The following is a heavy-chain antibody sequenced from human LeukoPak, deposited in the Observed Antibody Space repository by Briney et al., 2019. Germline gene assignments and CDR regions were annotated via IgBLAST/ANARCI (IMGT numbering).Heavy chain of an antibody. D-gene: IGHD6-13*01. J-gene: IGHJ4*02. CDR2: IYYSGST. Sequence: SETLSLTCTVSGGSISSYYWSWIRQPPGKGLEWIGYIYYSGSTNYNPSLKSRVTISVDTSKNQFSLKVSSVTAADTAVYYCARGSSWSYYFYYWGQGTLVTVSS. V-gene: IGHV4-59*08. CDR1: GGSISSYY. CDR3: ARGSSWSYYFYY.